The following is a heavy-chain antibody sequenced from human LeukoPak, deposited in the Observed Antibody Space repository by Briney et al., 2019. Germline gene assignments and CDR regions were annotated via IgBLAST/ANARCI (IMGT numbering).Heavy chain of an antibody. V-gene: IGHV3-7*01. Sequence: PGGSLRLSCAASGFTFSGYWMSWVRQAPGKGLEWVANIKQDGSEKYYVDSVKGRFTISRDNAKNSLYLQMNSLRAEDTAVYYCARSYDYVWGIYRPFYYFDYWGQGTLVTVSS. CDR2: IKQDGSEK. CDR1: GFTFSGYW. J-gene: IGHJ4*02. CDR3: ARSYDYVWGIYRPFYYFDY. D-gene: IGHD3-16*02.